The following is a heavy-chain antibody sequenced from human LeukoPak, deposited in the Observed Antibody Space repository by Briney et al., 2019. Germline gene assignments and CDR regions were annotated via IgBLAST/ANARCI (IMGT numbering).Heavy chain of an antibody. Sequence: PGGSLRLSCAASGFTFSSYSMNWVRQAPGKGLEWVSSISSSSSYIYYADSVKGRFTISRDNAKNSLYLQMNSLRAEDTAVYYCARDVTMVRGVIRDWGQGTLVTVSS. CDR3: ARDVTMVRGVIRD. J-gene: IGHJ4*02. CDR2: ISSSSSYI. CDR1: GFTFSSYS. D-gene: IGHD3-10*01. V-gene: IGHV3-21*01.